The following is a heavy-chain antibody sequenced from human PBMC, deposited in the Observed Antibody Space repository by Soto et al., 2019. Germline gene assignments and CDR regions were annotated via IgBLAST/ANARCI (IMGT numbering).Heavy chain of an antibody. CDR3: VTAAGTFDY. D-gene: IGHD6-13*01. Sequence: QVQLVESGGGVVQPGRSLRLSCAASGFTFSSYGMHWVRQAPGKGLEWVAVISYDGSNKYYADSVKGRFTISRDNSKNTLYLQMNSPRAEDTAVYYCVTAAGTFDYWGQGTLVTVSS. J-gene: IGHJ4*02. CDR2: ISYDGSNK. CDR1: GFTFSSYG. V-gene: IGHV3-30*03.